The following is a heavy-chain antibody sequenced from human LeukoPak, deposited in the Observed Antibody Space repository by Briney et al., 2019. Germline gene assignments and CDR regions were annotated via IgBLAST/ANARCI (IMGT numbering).Heavy chain of an antibody. J-gene: IGHJ4*02. CDR2: ISGSGGST. V-gene: IGHV3-23*01. Sequence: GGSLRLSCEASGFTFSAYWMSWVRQAPGKGLEWVSAISGSGGSTYYADSVKGRFTISRDNSKNTLYLQMNSLRAEDTAVYYCAKDTWELRVRQFDYWGQGTLVTVSS. CDR1: GFTFSAYW. CDR3: AKDTWELRVRQFDY. D-gene: IGHD1-26*01.